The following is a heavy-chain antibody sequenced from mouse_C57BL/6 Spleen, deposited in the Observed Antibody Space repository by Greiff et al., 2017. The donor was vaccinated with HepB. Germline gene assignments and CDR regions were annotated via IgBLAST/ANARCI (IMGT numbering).Heavy chain of an antibody. V-gene: IGHV1-4*01. CDR3: SISTNYGTLRYAMDY. D-gene: IGHD2-1*01. CDR2: INPSSGYT. Sequence: VQLQESGAELARPGASVKMSCKASGYTFTSYTMHWVKQRPGQGLEWIGYINPSSGYTKYNQKFKDKATLTADKSSSTAYMQLSSLTSEDSAVYYCSISTNYGTLRYAMDYWGQGTSVTVSS. J-gene: IGHJ4*01. CDR1: GYTFTSYT.